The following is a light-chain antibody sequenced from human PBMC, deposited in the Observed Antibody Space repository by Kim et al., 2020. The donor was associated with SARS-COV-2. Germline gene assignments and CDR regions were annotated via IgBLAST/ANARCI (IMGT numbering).Light chain of an antibody. V-gene: IGKV1-33*01. CDR1: QGINKY. CDR3: QQYETLIT. J-gene: IGKJ5*01. Sequence: DIQMTQSPSSLSASVGDTVTITCQASQGINKYLNWYQQKPGQAPKLLIYDASILETGVPSRFSGRGSGTDFALTITSLQPEDFATYYCQQYETLITFGQGTRLEIK. CDR2: DAS.